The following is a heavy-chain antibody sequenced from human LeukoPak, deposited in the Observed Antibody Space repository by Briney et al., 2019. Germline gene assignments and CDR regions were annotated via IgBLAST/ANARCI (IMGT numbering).Heavy chain of an antibody. Sequence: SETLSLTCAVYGGSFSYYYWTWIRQPPGKGLEWIGEINDSGSTNYNPSLKRQVTISVDTSKSQFSLKLSSVTAADTAVYYCARGREIVDGVFDIWGQGTMVTVSS. D-gene: IGHD2-21*01. CDR3: ARGREIVDGVFDI. V-gene: IGHV4-34*01. CDR1: GGSFSYYY. J-gene: IGHJ3*02. CDR2: INDSGST.